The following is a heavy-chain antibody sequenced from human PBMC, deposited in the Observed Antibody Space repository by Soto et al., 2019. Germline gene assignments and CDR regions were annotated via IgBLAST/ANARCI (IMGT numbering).Heavy chain of an antibody. V-gene: IGHV1-3*04. D-gene: IGHD6-13*01. J-gene: IGHJ4*02. CDR3: ARRGYSSVDY. Sequence: GASVKVSCKASGYTFSSYAIHWVRQAPGQRLEWMAWINTHTGQSQYSQKFQGRVTITRDTSASTVYMELIRLTSEDTAVYYCARRGYSSVDYWGQGTLVTVSS. CDR2: INTHTGQS. CDR1: GYTFSSYA.